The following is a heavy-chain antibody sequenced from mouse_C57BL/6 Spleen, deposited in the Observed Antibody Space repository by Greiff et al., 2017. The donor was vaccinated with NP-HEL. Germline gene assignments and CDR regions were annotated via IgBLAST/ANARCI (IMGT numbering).Heavy chain of an antibody. CDR1: GFSLTSYG. CDR2: IWRGGST. CDR3: AKYSNYDAY. D-gene: IGHD2-5*01. V-gene: IGHV2-5*01. J-gene: IGHJ3*01. Sequence: VQLQESGPGLVQPSPSLSITCTVSGFSLTSYGVHWVRQSPGKGLEWLGVIWRGGSTDYNAAFFSRLSITNDNSKSQVFFKMNSLQDDDAAIYYCAKYSNYDAYWGQGTLVTVSA.